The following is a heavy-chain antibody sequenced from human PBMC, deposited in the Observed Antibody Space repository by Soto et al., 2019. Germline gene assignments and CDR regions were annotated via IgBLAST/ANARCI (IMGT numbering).Heavy chain of an antibody. CDR1: VGSLTKYY. Sequence: SETLSLTCTVSVGSLTKYYWSWIRQPAGKGLEWIGRVSTSGNVVSKASLRSRLTMSVDTSKNQFSLRLTSVTAADTAVYYCARDNNDFWSLYPLAFDYWGQGALVTVPQ. J-gene: IGHJ4*02. CDR3: ARDNNDFWSLYPLAFDY. D-gene: IGHD3-3*01. CDR2: VSTSGNV. V-gene: IGHV4-4*07.